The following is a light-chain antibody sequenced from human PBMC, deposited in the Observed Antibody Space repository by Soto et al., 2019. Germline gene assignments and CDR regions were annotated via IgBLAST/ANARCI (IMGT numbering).Light chain of an antibody. J-gene: IGKJ1*01. CDR2: GAS. Sequence: EIVLTQSPGTLSLSPGERATLSCRASQSVSNNYLAWYQQKPGQATRLLIYGASNRATGIPDRFSGSGSGTDYTLTISRLEPEDFAVYYCQQYGRSGTFGQGNKVEIK. CDR1: QSVSNNY. CDR3: QQYGRSGT. V-gene: IGKV3-20*01.